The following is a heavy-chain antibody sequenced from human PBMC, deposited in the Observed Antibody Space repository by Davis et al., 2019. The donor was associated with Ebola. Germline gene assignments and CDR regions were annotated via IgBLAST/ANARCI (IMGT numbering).Heavy chain of an antibody. Sequence: ASVKVSCKASGYTFTSYYMHWVRQAPGQGLEWMGIINPSGGSTSYAQKFQGRFTMTRDTSISTAYMELNRLRSDDTAVYYCARVRAISVVEKGFDFWGQGTLLTVSS. D-gene: IGHD6-19*01. J-gene: IGHJ4*02. V-gene: IGHV1-46*01. CDR3: ARVRAISVVEKGFDF. CDR1: GYTFTSYY. CDR2: INPSGGST.